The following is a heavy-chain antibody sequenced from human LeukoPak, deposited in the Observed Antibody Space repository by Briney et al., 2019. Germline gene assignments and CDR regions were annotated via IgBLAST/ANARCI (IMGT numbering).Heavy chain of an antibody. V-gene: IGHV4-4*09. D-gene: IGHD6-6*01. CDR1: GGSTSGYY. CDR3: AGSVADHPGADY. Sequence: SETLSLTCTVSGGSTSGYYWSWIRQPPGKGLEWIGYIYNSGNIKYNPSLKSRGTISVDTSKNQFSLNLSSVTAADTAVYYCAGSVADHPGADYWGQGALVTVSS. CDR2: IYNSGNI. J-gene: IGHJ4*02.